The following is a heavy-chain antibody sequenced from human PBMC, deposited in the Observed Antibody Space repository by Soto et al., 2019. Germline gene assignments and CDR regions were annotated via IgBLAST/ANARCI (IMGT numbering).Heavy chain of an antibody. CDR2: IYYSGST. J-gene: IGHJ6*02. Sequence: SETLSLTCTVSGGSISSSSYYWGWTRQPPGKGLEWIGSIYYSGSTYYNPSLKSRVTISVDTSKNQFSLKLSSVTAADTAVYYCARHSLSQLELVPGGMDVWGQGTTVTVSS. CDR3: ARHSLSQLELVPGGMDV. CDR1: GGSISSSSYY. D-gene: IGHD1-1*01. V-gene: IGHV4-39*01.